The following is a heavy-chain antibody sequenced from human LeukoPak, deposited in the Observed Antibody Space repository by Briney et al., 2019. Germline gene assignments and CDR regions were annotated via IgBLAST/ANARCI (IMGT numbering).Heavy chain of an antibody. CDR3: ARGQWFGESPPFDY. V-gene: IGHV4-34*01. CDR2: INHSGST. CDR1: GGSFSGYY. D-gene: IGHD3-10*01. J-gene: IGHJ4*02. Sequence: SETLSLTCAVYGGSFSGYYWSWIRQPPGKGLEWIGEINHSGSTNYNPSLKSRVTISVDTSKNQFSLKLSSVTAADTAVHYCARGQWFGESPPFDYWGQGTLVTVSS.